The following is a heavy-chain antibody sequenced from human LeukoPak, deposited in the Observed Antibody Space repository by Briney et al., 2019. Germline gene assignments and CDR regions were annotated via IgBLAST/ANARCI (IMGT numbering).Heavy chain of an antibody. D-gene: IGHD3-22*01. Sequence: GGSLRLSCAASGFTFSSYAMSWVRQAPGKGLEWVSAISGSGGSTYYADSVKGRFTISRDNSKNTLYLQMNSLRAEDTAVYYCAKGGYYYDSSGYIYWGQGTLVTVSS. CDR1: GFTFSSYA. CDR3: AKGGYYYDSSGYIY. CDR2: ISGSGGST. J-gene: IGHJ4*02. V-gene: IGHV3-23*01.